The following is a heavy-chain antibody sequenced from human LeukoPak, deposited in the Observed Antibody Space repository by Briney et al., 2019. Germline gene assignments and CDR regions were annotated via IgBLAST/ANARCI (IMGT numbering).Heavy chain of an antibody. J-gene: IGHJ4*02. CDR3: AEIGSAGGY. V-gene: IGHV3-30*18. CDR2: ISYDGSNK. D-gene: IGHD2-15*01. CDR1: GFTFSSYD. Sequence: GGSLRLSCAASGFTFSSYDMHWVRQAPGKGLEWVAVISYDGSNKYYADSVKGRFTISRDNSKNTLYLQMNSLRAEDTAVYYCAEIGSAGGYWGQGTLVTVSS.